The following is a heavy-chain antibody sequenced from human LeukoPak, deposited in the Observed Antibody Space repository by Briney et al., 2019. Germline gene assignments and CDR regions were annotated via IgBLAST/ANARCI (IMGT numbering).Heavy chain of an antibody. Sequence: ASVKVSCKASGYTFTSYDINWVRQAPGQGLEWMGWISAYNGDTNYAHNLQGRVTMTTDTSTSTAYMELRSLRSDDTAVYYCARGRPSDYWGQGTPVTVSS. CDR1: GYTFTSYD. J-gene: IGHJ4*02. CDR2: ISAYNGDT. V-gene: IGHV1-18*01. CDR3: ARGRPSDY.